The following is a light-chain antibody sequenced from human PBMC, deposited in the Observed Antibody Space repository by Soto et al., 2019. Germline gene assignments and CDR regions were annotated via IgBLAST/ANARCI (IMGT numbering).Light chain of an antibody. Sequence: EIVLTQSPGTLSLSPGERATLSCRASQTVSSSYLAWYQQKPGQAPRLLIYGASSRATGVPDRFSGSGSGTEFTLTISRLEPEDFAVYYCQQYGSSSYTFGQGTKLDIK. CDR3: QQYGSSSYT. CDR2: GAS. V-gene: IGKV3-20*01. J-gene: IGKJ2*01. CDR1: QTVSSSY.